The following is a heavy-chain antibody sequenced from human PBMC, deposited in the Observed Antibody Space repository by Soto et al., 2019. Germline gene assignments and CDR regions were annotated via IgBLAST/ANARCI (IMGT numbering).Heavy chain of an antibody. J-gene: IGHJ4*02. V-gene: IGHV4-39*02. CDR3: SRIAVSGPIDGFDY. D-gene: IGHD6-19*01. CDR1: GGSISNSSYP. CDR2: VSYSGST. Sequence: QLQLQESGPRLVKPSATLSLTCTVSGGSISNSSYPWGWIRQPPGKGLQWIGSVSYSGSTYYNPSLKSRVTISVDTSKTHSSLRLSSVTAADTAVYYCSRIAVSGPIDGFDYWGQGALVTVSS.